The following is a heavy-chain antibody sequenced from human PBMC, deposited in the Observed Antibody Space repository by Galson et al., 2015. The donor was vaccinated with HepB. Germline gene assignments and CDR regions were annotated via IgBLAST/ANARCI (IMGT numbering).Heavy chain of an antibody. J-gene: IGHJ6*02. D-gene: IGHD2-8*01. Sequence: SLRLSCAASGFTFSDYYMSWIRQAPGKGLEWVSYISSSGSTIYYADSVKGRFTISRDNAKNSLYLQMNSLRAEDTAVYYCAGDRSHCTNGVCYTSGGMDVWGQGTTVTVSS. CDR3: AGDRSHCTNGVCYTSGGMDV. CDR2: ISSSGSTI. V-gene: IGHV3-11*01. CDR1: GFTFSDYY.